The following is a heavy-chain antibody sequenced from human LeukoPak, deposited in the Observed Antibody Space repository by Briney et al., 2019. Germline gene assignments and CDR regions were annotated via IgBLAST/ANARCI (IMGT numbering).Heavy chain of an antibody. J-gene: IGHJ4*02. D-gene: IGHD6-19*01. Sequence: GGSLRLSCAASGFTFSSYAMHWVRQAPGKGLEYVSAISSNGGSTYYAKSVKGRFTISRDNSKNTLYLQMGSLRAEDMAVYYCARDSSGSFDYWGQGTLVTVSS. CDR1: GFTFSSYA. V-gene: IGHV3-64*01. CDR3: ARDSSGSFDY. CDR2: ISSNGGST.